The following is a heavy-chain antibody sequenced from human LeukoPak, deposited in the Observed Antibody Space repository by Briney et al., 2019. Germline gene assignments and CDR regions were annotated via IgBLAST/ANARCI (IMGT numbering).Heavy chain of an antibody. V-gene: IGHV3-48*04. CDR2: ISGSRATI. D-gene: IGHD3-16*01. Sequence: QPGGSLRLSCTASGFSFSYYSVNWVRQAPGKGLEWISYISGSRATIYYADSVKGRFTISRDSGDNSMYLQMTSLRAEDTAVYYCARDNRDLWFWFDLWGQGTPVTVSS. CDR1: GFSFSYYS. J-gene: IGHJ5*02. CDR3: ARDNRDLWFWFDL.